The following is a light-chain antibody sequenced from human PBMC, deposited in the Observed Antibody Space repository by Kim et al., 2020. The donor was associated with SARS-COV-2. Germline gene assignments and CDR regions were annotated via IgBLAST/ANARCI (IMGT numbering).Light chain of an antibody. V-gene: IGLV2-14*03. CDR3: SSYTSSSTLVV. J-gene: IGLJ2*01. CDR1: SSDDGGYNY. Sequence: SITISCCAASSDDGGYNYVSWYQQHPGKAPKLMIYDVSNRPSGVSNRFSGSKSGNTASLAISGLQAEDEAYYYCSSYTSSSTLVVFGGGTKLTVL. CDR2: DVS.